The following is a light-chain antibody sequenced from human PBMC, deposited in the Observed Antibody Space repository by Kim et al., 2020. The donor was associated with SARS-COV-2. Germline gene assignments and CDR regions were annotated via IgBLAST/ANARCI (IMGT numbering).Light chain of an antibody. V-gene: IGKV1D-13*01. Sequence: ASGGDRVTITCRASQGIRSALAWYQQKPGKPPKLLIYDASSLESGVPSRFSGSGSGTDFTLTISRLQPEDFATYYCQQFDNYPITFGQGTRLEIK. CDR1: QGIRSA. CDR2: DAS. J-gene: IGKJ5*01. CDR3: QQFDNYPIT.